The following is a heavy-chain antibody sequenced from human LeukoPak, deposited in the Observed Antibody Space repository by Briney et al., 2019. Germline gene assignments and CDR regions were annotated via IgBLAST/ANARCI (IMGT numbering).Heavy chain of an antibody. Sequence: GGSLRLSCAASGFTFSIYWVHWVRQAPGKGLVWVSSINSDGSSTSYADSVKGRFTISRDNAKNTLYLQMNTLRAEDTAVYYCARGSGSRVKHWFDPWGQGTLVTVSS. CDR1: GFTFSIYW. V-gene: IGHV3-74*01. J-gene: IGHJ5*02. CDR2: INSDGSST. CDR3: ARGSGSRVKHWFDP. D-gene: IGHD2-8*01.